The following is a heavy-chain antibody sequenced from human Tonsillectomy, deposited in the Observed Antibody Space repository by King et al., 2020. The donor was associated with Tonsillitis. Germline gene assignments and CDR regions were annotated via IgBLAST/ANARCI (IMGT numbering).Heavy chain of an antibody. Sequence: VQLVESGPGLVKPSETLSLTCTVSGGSISSYYWSWIRQPPGRGLEWIGYIYYSGSTNYNPSLKSRVTISVDTSKNQFSLKLSSVTATDTAVYYCARRGSDFWSGHLFDYWGQGSLVTVSS. CDR3: ARRGSDFWSGHLFDY. CDR2: IYYSGST. D-gene: IGHD3-3*01. CDR1: GGSISSYY. V-gene: IGHV4-59*08. J-gene: IGHJ4*02.